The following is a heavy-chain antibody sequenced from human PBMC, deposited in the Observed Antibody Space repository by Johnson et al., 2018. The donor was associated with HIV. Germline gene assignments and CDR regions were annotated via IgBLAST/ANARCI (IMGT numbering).Heavy chain of an antibody. Sequence: VQLVESGGGLVQPGGSLRLSCAASGFTFSSYTMSWVRQAPGKGLEWVSRIRGSGGSIFYADYVKGRFTISRDNSKNTLYLQMNSLRAEETAVYYCASRSTSMTDAFDIWGQGTMVTVSS. CDR3: ASRSTSMTDAFDI. J-gene: IGHJ3*02. CDR1: GFTFSSYT. V-gene: IGHV3-23*04. CDR2: IRGSGGSI. D-gene: IGHD2-2*01.